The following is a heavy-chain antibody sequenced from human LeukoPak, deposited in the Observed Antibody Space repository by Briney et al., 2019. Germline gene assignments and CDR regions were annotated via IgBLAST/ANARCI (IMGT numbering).Heavy chain of an antibody. V-gene: IGHV4-39*01. CDR3: ARHRRGRATYYYDSTSPYYFDY. D-gene: IGHD3-22*01. J-gene: IGHJ4*02. CDR1: GDSMTGTSHF. Sequence: SETLSLTCTVSGDSMTGTSHFWDWIRQPPGKGLEWIGSIYYSGSTNYNPSLKSRVTISVDTSKNQFSLKLSSVTAADTAVYYCARHRRGRATYYYDSTSPYYFDYWGQGTLVTVSS. CDR2: IYYSGST.